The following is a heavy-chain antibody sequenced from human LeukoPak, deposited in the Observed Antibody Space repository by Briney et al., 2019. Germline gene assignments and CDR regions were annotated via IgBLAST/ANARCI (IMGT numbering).Heavy chain of an antibody. CDR3: ARAGGSDPLGYYGMDV. CDR2: IYPGDSDT. J-gene: IGHJ6*02. V-gene: IGHV5-51*01. Sequence: GESLKVSCKGSGYSFTSYWIGWVRQMPGKGLEWMGIIYPGDSDTRYSPSFQGQVTISADKSISTAYLQWSSLKASDTAMYYCARAGGSDPLGYYGMDVWGQGTTVTVSS. CDR1: GYSFTSYW. D-gene: IGHD3-10*01.